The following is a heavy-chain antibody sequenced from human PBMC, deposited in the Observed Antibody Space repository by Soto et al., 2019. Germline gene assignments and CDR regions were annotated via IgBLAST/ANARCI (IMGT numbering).Heavy chain of an antibody. CDR3: AKTEASISTYRDYHYYSGLHV. CDR1: GYTLSRFA. CDR2: IISYFRRP. V-gene: IGHV1-69*13. J-gene: IGHJ6*02. D-gene: IGHD2-21*01. Sequence: ASVKVSCKASGYTLSRFAIAWVRQAPGRGLEWMGGIISYFRRPDYAQKFQGRITISADESTNTAYMELSSLRSDDTAIYFCAKTEASISTYRDYHYYSGLHVWGQGHXVTV.